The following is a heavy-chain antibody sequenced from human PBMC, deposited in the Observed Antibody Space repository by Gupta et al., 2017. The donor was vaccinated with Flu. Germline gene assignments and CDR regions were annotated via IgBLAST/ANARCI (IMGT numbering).Heavy chain of an antibody. J-gene: IGHJ2*01. Sequence: HWVRQAPGKGLDWVAGISDDGSSEYHADSVKGRLSISRDNPKNTVYLQMSSLRSEDTAVYYCARIRERVNCDWQHWHLDLGGRGTLVIVSS. D-gene: IGHD3-9*01. V-gene: IGHV3-30*03. CDR3: ARIRERVNCDWQHWHLDL. CDR2: ISDDGSSE.